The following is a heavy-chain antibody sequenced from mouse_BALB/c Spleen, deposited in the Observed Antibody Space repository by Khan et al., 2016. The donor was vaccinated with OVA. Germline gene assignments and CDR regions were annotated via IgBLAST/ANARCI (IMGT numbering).Heavy chain of an antibody. V-gene: IGHV1-26*01. CDR3: GRGYDFFAY. Sequence: EVQLQQSGPDLVKTGASVTISCKASGYSFTAYYMNWVRLSHGKSLECIGRINPNTYNINYNQRFKGKAILTVDTASSTPYMELRSLTSEDYEGEFCGRGYDFFAYWGQGTLVTVSA. CDR2: INPNTYNI. D-gene: IGHD2-14*01. J-gene: IGHJ3*01. CDR1: GYSFTAYY.